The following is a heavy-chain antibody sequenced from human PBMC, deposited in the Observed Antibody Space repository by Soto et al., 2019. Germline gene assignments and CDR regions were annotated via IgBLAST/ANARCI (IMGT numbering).Heavy chain of an antibody. Sequence: QVQLVQSGAEVKKPGSSVKVSCKASGGTFSSYAISWVRRATVQGLEWMGGIIPIFGTANYAQKFQGRVTITADESTTTAYMELRSLRSEDTAADYCARAATMIAHPFDYWGQGTLVTVSS. CDR1: GGTFSSYA. J-gene: IGHJ4*02. D-gene: IGHD3-22*01. V-gene: IGHV1-69*12. CDR2: IIPIFGTA. CDR3: ARAATMIAHPFDY.